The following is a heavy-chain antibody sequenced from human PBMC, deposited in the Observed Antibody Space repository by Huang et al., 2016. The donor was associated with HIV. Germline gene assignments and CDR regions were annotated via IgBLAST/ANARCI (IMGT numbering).Heavy chain of an antibody. V-gene: IGHV4-34*01. CDR1: GGSFSGYY. Sequence: QVQLEQWGAGLLKASETLSLTCAVYGGSFSGYYWNWLRQPPGKGLEWVGEINHSGNSKHTPSIKSRVNISVDTSTNQFSRQLAALSAADTGVYYCARGYSSRRDYWGRGTLVTVPS. CDR3: ARGYSSRRDY. CDR2: INHSGNS. J-gene: IGHJ4*02. D-gene: IGHD2-2*01.